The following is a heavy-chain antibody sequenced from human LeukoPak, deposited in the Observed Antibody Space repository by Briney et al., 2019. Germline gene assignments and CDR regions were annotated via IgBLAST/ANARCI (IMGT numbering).Heavy chain of an antibody. CDR3: ARWGYYYDSSGYYLSNIFGFDY. CDR1: GGSFSGYY. Sequence: SETQSLTCTVYGGSFSGYYWSWIRQPPGKGLEWIGYIYYSGSTNYNPSLKSRVTISVDTSKNQFSLKPSSVTAADTAVYYCARWGYYYDSSGYYLSNIFGFDYWGQGTLVTVSS. J-gene: IGHJ4*02. CDR2: IYYSGST. V-gene: IGHV4-59*01. D-gene: IGHD3-22*01.